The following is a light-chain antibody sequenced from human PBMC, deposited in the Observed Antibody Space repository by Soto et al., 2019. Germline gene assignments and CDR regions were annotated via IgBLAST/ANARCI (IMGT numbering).Light chain of an antibody. Sequence: EVVLTQSPGTLSLSPGDRATVSCRASQTVHSSFFACYQQKGGQAPRLLIYGTSTRAAGIPDRFSGHGSGTTFTLTIDGLEPEDFAMYFCQQHGGSPPYTFGRGTRVEI. J-gene: IGKJ2*01. CDR2: GTS. CDR1: QTVHSSF. CDR3: QQHGGSPPYT. V-gene: IGKV3-20*01.